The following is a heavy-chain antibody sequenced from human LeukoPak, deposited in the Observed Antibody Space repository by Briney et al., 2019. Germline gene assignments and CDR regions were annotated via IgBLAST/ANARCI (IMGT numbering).Heavy chain of an antibody. D-gene: IGHD7-27*01. J-gene: IGHJ4*02. CDR1: GGSVSAYY. CDR3: ARPWVY. Sequence: SETLSLTCAVSGGSVSAYYWSWIRQPPGKGLEWIGEISDSGSTNYNPSLKSRLAISVDTSKNHFSLKLSSVTAADTAIYYCARPWVYWGQGTLVTVSS. V-gene: IGHV4-34*01. CDR2: ISDSGST.